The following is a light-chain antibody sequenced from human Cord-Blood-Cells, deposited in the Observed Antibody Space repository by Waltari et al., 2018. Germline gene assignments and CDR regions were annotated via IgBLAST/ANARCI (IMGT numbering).Light chain of an antibody. Sequence: DIQMTQSPSSLSASVGARVTITCRASQSISRYLNWYQQKPGKAPKLLIYAASSLQSVVPSMFSGSGTWTDFTLTISSLQPEDFATYYCQQSYSTAWTFGQGTKVEIK. CDR2: AAS. CDR3: QQSYSTAWT. V-gene: IGKV1-39*01. J-gene: IGKJ1*01. CDR1: QSISRY.